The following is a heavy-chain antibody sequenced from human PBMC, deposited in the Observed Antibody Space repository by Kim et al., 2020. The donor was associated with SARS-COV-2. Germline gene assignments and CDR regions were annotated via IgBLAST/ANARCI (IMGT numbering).Heavy chain of an antibody. CDR2: ISSSGSTI. CDR1: GFTFSSYE. V-gene: IGHV3-48*03. J-gene: IGHJ5*02. Sequence: RGSLRLSCAASGFTFSSYEMNWVRQAPGKGLEWVSYISSSGSTIYYADSVKGRFTISRDNAKNSLYLQMNSLRAEDTAVYYCARDAHREWLVISRWFDPWGQGTLVTVSS. D-gene: IGHD6-19*01. CDR3: ARDAHREWLVISRWFDP.